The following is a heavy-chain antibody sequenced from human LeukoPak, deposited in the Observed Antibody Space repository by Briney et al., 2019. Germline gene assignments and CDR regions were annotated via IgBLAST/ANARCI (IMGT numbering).Heavy chain of an antibody. CDR1: RGSTGGPS. CDR2: IYYTGST. CDR3: ARVGDSGNYYAFDQ. J-gene: IGHJ4*02. D-gene: IGHD1-26*01. V-gene: IGHV4-59*11. Sequence: SETLSLTLPGPRGSTGGPSWCWIWQPPGQGLDWIGYIYYTGSTDYNPSLKRRVTISADTSKNQFSLKPTSVAAADTAVYYCARVGDSGNYYAFDQWGQGTLVTVSS.